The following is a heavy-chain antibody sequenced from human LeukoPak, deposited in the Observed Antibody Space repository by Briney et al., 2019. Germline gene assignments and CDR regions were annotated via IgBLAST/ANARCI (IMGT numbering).Heavy chain of an antibody. CDR1: GFTLSSYA. D-gene: IGHD5-18*01. J-gene: IGHJ4*02. CDR2: ISGSGGST. V-gene: IGHV3-23*01. CDR3: AKGQGYNYGDSIDY. Sequence: GGSLRLSCAASGFTLSSYAMSWVRQAPGKGLEWVSAISGSGGSTYYADSVKGRFTISRDNSKNTLYLQMNSLRAEDTAVYYCAKGQGYNYGDSIDYWGQGTLVTVSS.